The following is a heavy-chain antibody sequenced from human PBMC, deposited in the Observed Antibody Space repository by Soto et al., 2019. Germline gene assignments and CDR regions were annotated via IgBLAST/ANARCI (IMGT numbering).Heavy chain of an antibody. J-gene: IGHJ4*01. CDR3: ARENTWRLGFDS. Sequence: TLSLTCTVSGGSISSYYWTWIRPPPGKGLEWIGNIYYSGSTNYNPSLKSRVTTSLDTPKNQSSPKLRSVTAAGTFVYDRARENTWRLGFDSWGQGTLV. CDR1: GGSISSYY. D-gene: IGHD1-1*01. V-gene: IGHV4-59*01. CDR2: IYYSGST.